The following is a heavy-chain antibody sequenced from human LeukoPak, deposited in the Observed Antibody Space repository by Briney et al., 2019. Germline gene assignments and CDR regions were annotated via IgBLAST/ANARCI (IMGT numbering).Heavy chain of an antibody. V-gene: IGHV4-34*01. CDR3: ARGPVGANPIRT. J-gene: IGHJ1*01. CDR1: GGSIIGYF. CDR2: IDHSGTT. Sequence: KPSETLTLTCSVSGGSIIGYFCAWLRQTPGKWLGWIGEIDHSGTTNYSPSLESRATISVDTSKKRFSLTLSSVTAADAAVYYCARGPVGANPIRTWGQG.